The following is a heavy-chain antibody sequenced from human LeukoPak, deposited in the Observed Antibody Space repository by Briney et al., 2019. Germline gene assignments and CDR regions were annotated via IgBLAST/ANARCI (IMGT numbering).Heavy chain of an antibody. J-gene: IGHJ3*02. V-gene: IGHV4-4*07. CDR1: GGSISSYY. Sequence: SETLSLTCTVSGGSISSYYWSWIRQPAGKGLEWIGRICTSGSTNYNPSLKSRVTMSVDTSKNQFSLKLSSVTAADTAVYYCASARELPDAFDIWGQGTMVTVSS. CDR2: ICTSGST. CDR3: ASARELPDAFDI. D-gene: IGHD1-26*01.